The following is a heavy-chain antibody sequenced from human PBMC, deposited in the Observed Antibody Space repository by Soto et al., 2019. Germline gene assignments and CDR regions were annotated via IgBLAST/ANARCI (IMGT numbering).Heavy chain of an antibody. V-gene: IGHV4-59*01. D-gene: IGHD6-13*01. Sequence: ASKTRSLTCTGSGGSISTCEWSWSRHPPGKGLEWIGYIYYSGSTNYNPSLKSRVTISVDTSKNQFSLKLSSVTAADTAVYYCARGWAGSSSWSDYYYYGMDVWGQGTTVT. CDR1: GGSISTCE. CDR2: IYYSGST. CDR3: ARGWAGSSSWSDYYYYGMDV. J-gene: IGHJ6*02.